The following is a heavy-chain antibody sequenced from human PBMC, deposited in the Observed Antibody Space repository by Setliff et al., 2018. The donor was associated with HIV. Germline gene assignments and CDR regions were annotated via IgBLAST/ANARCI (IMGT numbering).Heavy chain of an antibody. Sequence: GGSLRLSCAASGFTFSSYSMNWVRQAPGKGLEWVSSISSSSYIYYADSVKGRFTISRDNAKNSLYLQMNSLSAEVTAVYYCARDTVTSHDYWGQGTLVTGSS. CDR3: ARDTVTSHDY. J-gene: IGHJ4*02. CDR2: ISSSSYI. D-gene: IGHD4-17*01. V-gene: IGHV3-21*01. CDR1: GFTFSSYS.